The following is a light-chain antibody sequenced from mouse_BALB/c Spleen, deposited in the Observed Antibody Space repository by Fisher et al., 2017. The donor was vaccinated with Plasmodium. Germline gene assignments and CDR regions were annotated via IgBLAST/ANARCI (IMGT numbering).Light chain of an antibody. J-gene: IGKJ5*01. Sequence: DIVLTQSTATLSVTPGDRVRLSCRASQSISNYLHWYQQKSHESPRLLITYASQSISGIPSRFSGSGSGTDFTLSINSVETEDFGVYFCQQSNSWPLTFGAGTKLELK. V-gene: IGKV5-45*01. CDR3: QQSNSWPLT. CDR2: YAS. CDR1: QSISNY.